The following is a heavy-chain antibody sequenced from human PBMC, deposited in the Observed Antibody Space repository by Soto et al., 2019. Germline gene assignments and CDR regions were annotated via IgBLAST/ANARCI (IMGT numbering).Heavy chain of an antibody. CDR3: AIADYGDDDY. D-gene: IGHD4-17*01. Sequence: QLQLVQSGPEAKKPGASVKVSCKASGYTFATSTISWLRQAPGQGPEWMGWIKAYSGNTNYAQKLQGRLTMTTDTSTRTAYMALRSLTTDDTAIYYCAIADYGDDDYWGQGTLVTVSS. V-gene: IGHV1-18*01. J-gene: IGHJ4*02. CDR2: IKAYSGNT. CDR1: GYTFATST.